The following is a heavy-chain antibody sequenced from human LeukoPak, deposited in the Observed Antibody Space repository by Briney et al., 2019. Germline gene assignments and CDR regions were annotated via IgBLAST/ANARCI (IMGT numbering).Heavy chain of an antibody. V-gene: IGHV3-21*01. CDR3: ARGGYNYYDSSGYYYFNY. D-gene: IGHD3-22*01. CDR2: ISSSSSYI. Sequence: PGGSLRLSCAASGFTFSSYSMNWVRQAPGKGLEWVSSISSSSSYIYYADSVKGRFTISRDNAKNSLYLQMNSLRAEDTAVYYCARGGYNYYDSSGYYYFNYLGQGTLVTVSS. J-gene: IGHJ4*02. CDR1: GFTFSSYS.